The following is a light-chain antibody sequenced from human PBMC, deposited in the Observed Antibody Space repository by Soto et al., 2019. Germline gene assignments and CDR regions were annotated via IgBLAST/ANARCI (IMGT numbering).Light chain of an antibody. V-gene: IGKV2-30*01. Sequence: DVVMTQSPLSLPVTLGQPASISCRSSQSLLYIDGNTYLSWFQQRPGQSPRRLIYKVSKRDSGVPDRFSGSGSGTDFTLKISRVEAEDGGVYYGMQGTYWPPRTFGQGTKVEIK. CDR3: MQGTYWPPRT. CDR1: QSLLYIDGNTY. J-gene: IGKJ1*01. CDR2: KVS.